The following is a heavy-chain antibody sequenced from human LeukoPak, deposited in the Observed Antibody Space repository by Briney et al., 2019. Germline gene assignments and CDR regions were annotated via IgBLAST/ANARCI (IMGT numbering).Heavy chain of an antibody. CDR2: INTGSGVT. CDR3: ATWNNAWEFDH. D-gene: IGHD1/OR15-1a*01. V-gene: IGHV3-48*03. CDR1: GFTFSSYE. J-gene: IGHJ4*02. Sequence: PWGSLRLSCAASGFTFSSYEMNWVRQAPGKGLEWVSYINTGSGVTYYADSVKGRFTISRDNAKKSLYLQVSRLRAEDTAVYYCATWNNAWEFDHWGQETLVPVSS.